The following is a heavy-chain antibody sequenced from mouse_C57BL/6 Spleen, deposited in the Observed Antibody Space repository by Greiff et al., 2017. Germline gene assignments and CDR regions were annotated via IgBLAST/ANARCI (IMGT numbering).Heavy chain of an antibody. J-gene: IGHJ2*01. D-gene: IGHD1-1*01. CDR1: GYTFTSYW. Sequence: VQLQQPGAELVRPGSSVKLSCKASGYTFTSYWMDWVKQRPGQGLEWIGNIYPSDSETHYNQKFKDKATLTVDKSSSTAYMQLSSLTSEDSAVYYCARGGFITTEVPYYFDYWGQGTTLTVSS. CDR2: IYPSDSET. V-gene: IGHV1-61*01. CDR3: ARGGFITTEVPYYFDY.